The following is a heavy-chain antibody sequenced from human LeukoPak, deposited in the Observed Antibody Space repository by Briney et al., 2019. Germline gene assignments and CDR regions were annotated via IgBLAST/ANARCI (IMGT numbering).Heavy chain of an antibody. Sequence: PSETLSLTCTVSGGSISSSSYYWGWIRQPPGKGLEWIGSIYYSGSTYYNPSLKSRVTISVDTSKNQFSLKLSSVTAADTAVYYCARRTKGGSSWDYWGQGTLVTVSS. CDR2: IYYSGST. D-gene: IGHD1-26*01. V-gene: IGHV4-39*01. J-gene: IGHJ4*02. CDR1: GGSISSSSYY. CDR3: ARRTKGGSSWDY.